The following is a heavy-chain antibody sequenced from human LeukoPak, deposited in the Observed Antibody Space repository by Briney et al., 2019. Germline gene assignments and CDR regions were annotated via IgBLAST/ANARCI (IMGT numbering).Heavy chain of an antibody. J-gene: IGHJ4*02. CDR1: GGSISTYY. Sequence: SETLSLTCTVSGGSISTYYWSWIRQPPGKGLEWIGYIYHSGSTYYNPSLKSRVTISVDRSKNQFSLKLSSVTAADTAVYYCASSSPAMVRGREYTSKYYFDYWGQGTLVTVSS. V-gene: IGHV4-59*12. CDR3: ASSSPAMVRGREYTSKYYFDY. CDR2: IYHSGST. D-gene: IGHD3-10*01.